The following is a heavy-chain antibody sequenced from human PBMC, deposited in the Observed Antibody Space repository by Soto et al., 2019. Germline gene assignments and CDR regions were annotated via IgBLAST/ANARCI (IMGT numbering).Heavy chain of an antibody. V-gene: IGHV4-31*03. CDR2: IYYTGSA. J-gene: IGHJ3*02. CDR3: ARSGYIYGSNAFDI. CDR1: GGSYSSDRYY. Sequence: PSETLSLTCTVSGGSYSSDRYYWNWIRQHPGKGLEWIGYIYYTGSAYYSPSLKSRVTISLDTSKNQFSLKLNSVTAADTAMYYCARSGYIYGSNAFDIWGRGTLVTVSS. D-gene: IGHD5-18*01.